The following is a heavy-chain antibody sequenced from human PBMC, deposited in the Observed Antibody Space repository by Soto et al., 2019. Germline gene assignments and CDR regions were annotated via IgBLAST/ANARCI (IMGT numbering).Heavy chain of an antibody. J-gene: IGHJ5*02. Sequence: LSLTCTVSGAYVSSGTYYWSWIRQPPGKGLEWIGDIYYSGSTKYNPSLQSRVTISVDTSNNQFSLKLSSVTAADTAVYFCSRGPPRVHWFDPWGQGTLVTVSS. V-gene: IGHV4-61*01. CDR3: SRGPPRVHWFDP. CDR2: IYYSGST. CDR1: GAYVSSGTYY.